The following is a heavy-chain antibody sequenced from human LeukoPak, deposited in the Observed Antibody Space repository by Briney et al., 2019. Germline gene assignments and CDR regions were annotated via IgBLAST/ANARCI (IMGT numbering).Heavy chain of an antibody. CDR3: ARRGVSGSYSIDFDY. D-gene: IGHD1-26*01. Sequence: ASVKVSCKASGYTFTNYGISWVRQAPGQGLEWMGIINPSGGSTGYAQKFQGRVTMTRDTSTSTVYMELSSLRSEDTAVYYCARRGVSGSYSIDFDYWGQGTLVTVSS. V-gene: IGHV1-46*01. CDR2: INPSGGST. CDR1: GYTFTNYG. J-gene: IGHJ4*02.